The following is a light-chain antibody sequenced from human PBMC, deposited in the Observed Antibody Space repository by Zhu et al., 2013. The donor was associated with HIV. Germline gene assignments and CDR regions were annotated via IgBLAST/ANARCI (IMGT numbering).Light chain of an antibody. Sequence: EIVLTQSPITLSLSPGDRATLSCRASQNIGKNLAWYQQRPGQAPRLLIYGASKRASGIPDRFSGSGSGTDFTLTIDRLEPEDFAVYYCQQLGKSPVTFGQGTRLEIK. CDR1: QNIGKN. V-gene: IGKV3-20*01. J-gene: IGKJ5*01. CDR3: QQLGKSPVT. CDR2: GAS.